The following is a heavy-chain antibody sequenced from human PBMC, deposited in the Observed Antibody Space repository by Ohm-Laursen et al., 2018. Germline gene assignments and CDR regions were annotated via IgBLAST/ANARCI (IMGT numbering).Heavy chain of an antibody. CDR1: GYTFTNYD. CDR3: ARDAYYYGMDV. V-gene: IGHV1-8*01. CDR2: MNPNSGST. Sequence: SSVKVSCKASGYTFTNYDINWVRQATGQGPEWMGWMNPNSGSTGYAQKFQGRVTMTRNTSISTAYMELSSLRSEDTAVYYCARDAYYYGMDVWGQGTTVTVSS. J-gene: IGHJ6*02.